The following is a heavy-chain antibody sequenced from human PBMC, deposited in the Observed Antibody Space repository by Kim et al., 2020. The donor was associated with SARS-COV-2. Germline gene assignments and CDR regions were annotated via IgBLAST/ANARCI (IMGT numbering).Heavy chain of an antibody. CDR3: ARKDYDTDNFDY. J-gene: IGHJ4*02. CDR1: GFTFSSYA. D-gene: IGHD3-22*01. V-gene: IGHV3-23*01. Sequence: GGSLRLSCAASGFTFSSYAMSWVRQAPGKGLEWVSTIGGSGGSTFYADSVKGRFTISRDNSKNTLYLQVNSLRAEDTAVYFCARKDYDTDNFDYWGQGTLVTVSS. CDR2: IGGSGGST.